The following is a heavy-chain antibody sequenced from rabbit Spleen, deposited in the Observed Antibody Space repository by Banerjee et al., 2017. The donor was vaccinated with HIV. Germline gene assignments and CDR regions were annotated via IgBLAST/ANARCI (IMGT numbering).Heavy chain of an antibody. J-gene: IGHJ6*01. CDR1: GFSFISSYY. Sequence: QSLVEAGGGLVQPEGSLTPTCTASGFSFISSYYMFWVRQAPGKGLEWFGCIFTGSSSSTVYTSMARVRFPVAKAASTTVTLEGTRLTAAVPAAWLCARDSSSSLSSYGMGLWGPGTLVTVS. CDR2: IFTGSSSST. V-gene: IGHV1S40*01. D-gene: IGHD1-1*01. CDR3: ARDSSSSLSSYGMGL.